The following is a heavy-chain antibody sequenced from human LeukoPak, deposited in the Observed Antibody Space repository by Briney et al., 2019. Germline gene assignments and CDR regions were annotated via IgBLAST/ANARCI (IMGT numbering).Heavy chain of an antibody. V-gene: IGHV4-61*01. CDR1: GGSVSSGSYY. CDR2: IYYSGST. J-gene: IGHJ3*02. D-gene: IGHD2-15*01. CDR3: ARVDIVVVVAATLGAFDI. Sequence: SETLSLTCTVSGGSVSSGSYYWSWIRQPPGKGLEWNGYIYYSGSTNYNPSLKSRVTISVDTSKNQFSLKLSSVTAADTAVYYCARVDIVVVVAATLGAFDIWGQGTMVTVSS.